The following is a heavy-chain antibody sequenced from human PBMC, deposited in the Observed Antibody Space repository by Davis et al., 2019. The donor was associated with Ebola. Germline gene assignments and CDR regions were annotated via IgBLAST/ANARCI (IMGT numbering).Heavy chain of an antibody. V-gene: IGHV4-39*02. J-gene: IGHJ4*02. CDR3: AREDYYYDSSGYYYIGEFAY. CDR1: SGSTSSTSHH. Sequence: MPSETLSLTCTLSSGSTSSTSHHWGWICQHPGKGQEWIGSIYYSGNTYYNPSLKSRVTISVDTSKNQFSLRLTSVTAPDTAVYYCAREDYYYDSSGYYYIGEFAYWGQGTLVTVSS. CDR2: IYYSGNT. D-gene: IGHD3-22*01.